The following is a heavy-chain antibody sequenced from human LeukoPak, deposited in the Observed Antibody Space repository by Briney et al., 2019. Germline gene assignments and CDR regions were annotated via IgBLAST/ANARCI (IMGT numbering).Heavy chain of an antibody. CDR2: IYENDEK. V-gene: IGHV2-5*01. Sequence: SGPTLVKPTQTLRLTCTFSGFSLSAGRVGVGWIRQPPGKALEWLGVIYENDEKLYSSSLRNRLSITKDTSKNQVVLTMANMDPVDTATYYCAHRHRGVASDIWGQGTMVTVSS. D-gene: IGHD2-15*01. CDR3: AHRHRGVASDI. CDR1: GFSLSAGRVG. J-gene: IGHJ3*02.